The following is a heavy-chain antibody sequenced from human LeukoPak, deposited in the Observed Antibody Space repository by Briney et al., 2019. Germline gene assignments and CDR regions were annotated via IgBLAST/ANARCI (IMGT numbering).Heavy chain of an antibody. V-gene: IGHV4-30-2*01. CDR2: IYHSGST. CDR1: GGSISSGGYS. Sequence: PSETLSLTCAVSGGSISSGGYSWSWIRQPPGQGLEWIGYIYHSGSTYYNPSLKSRVTISVDRSKNQFSLKLSSVTAADTAVYYCARGNDYGDFYFDYWGQGTLVTVSS. CDR3: ARGNDYGDFYFDY. J-gene: IGHJ4*02. D-gene: IGHD4-17*01.